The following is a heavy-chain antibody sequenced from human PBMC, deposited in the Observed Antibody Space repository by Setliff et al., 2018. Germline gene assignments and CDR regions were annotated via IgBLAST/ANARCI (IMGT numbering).Heavy chain of an antibody. D-gene: IGHD3-10*01. CDR2: ISPGRSI. Sequence: SETLSLTCSVSGGSISNFYWSWIRQPPGKGLEWIGSISPGRSINYSPSLRSRVTISGDTSKNQISLNLSSGTAADTAVYYCARDRRDYIGAGSSEIDYYYYYYMDVWGKGTTVTVSS. V-gene: IGHV4-4*08. CDR3: ARDRRDYIGAGSSEIDYYYYYYMDV. J-gene: IGHJ6*03. CDR1: GGSISNFY.